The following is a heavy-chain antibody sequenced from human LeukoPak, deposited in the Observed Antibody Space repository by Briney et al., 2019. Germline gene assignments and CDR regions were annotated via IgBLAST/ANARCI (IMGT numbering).Heavy chain of an antibody. D-gene: IGHD3-16*02. Sequence: PSETLSLTCTVSGVSISSYYWSCIRQPAGKGLEWIGRIYTSGSTNYNPSLKSRVTMSADTSKNQFSLKLSSVTAADTAVYYCARDGAGYPLDAFDIWGQGTMVTVSS. V-gene: IGHV4-4*07. CDR3: ARDGAGYPLDAFDI. CDR1: GVSISSYY. J-gene: IGHJ3*02. CDR2: IYTSGST.